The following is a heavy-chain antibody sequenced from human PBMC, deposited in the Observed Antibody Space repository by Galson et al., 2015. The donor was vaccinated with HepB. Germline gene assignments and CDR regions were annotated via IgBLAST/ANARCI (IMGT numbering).Heavy chain of an antibody. J-gene: IGHJ4*02. CDR1: GFTFSSYA. D-gene: IGHD4-23*01. CDR3: AKDDTVVSNQFDY. CDR2: ISGSGGST. Sequence: SLRLSCAASGFTFSSYAMSWVRQAPGKGLEWVSAISGSGGSTYYADSVKGRFTISRDNSKNTLYLQMNSLRAEDTAVYYCAKDDTVVSNQFDYWGQGTLVTVSS. V-gene: IGHV3-23*01.